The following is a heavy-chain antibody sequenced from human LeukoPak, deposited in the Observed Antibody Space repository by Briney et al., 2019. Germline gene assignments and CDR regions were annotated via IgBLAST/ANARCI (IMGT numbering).Heavy chain of an antibody. CDR1: GDSTSSYY. V-gene: IGHV4-59*08. CDR2: IYYTGST. D-gene: IGHD4-17*01. Sequence: SETLSLTCTVSGDSTSSYYWSWIRQPPGKGLEWIGYIYYTGSTNYNPSLKSRVTISVDTSKNQFSLKLSSVTAADTAVYYCARQGTTVTSNWFDPWGQGTLVTVSS. CDR3: ARQGTTVTSNWFDP. J-gene: IGHJ5*02.